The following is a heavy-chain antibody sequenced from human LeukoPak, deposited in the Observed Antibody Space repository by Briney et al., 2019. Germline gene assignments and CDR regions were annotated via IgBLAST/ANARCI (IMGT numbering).Heavy chain of an antibody. J-gene: IGHJ5*02. CDR2: IWSDGSNK. D-gene: IGHD2-2*01. CDR3: AREGVGKYAHGS. V-gene: IGHV3-33*08. Sequence: GGSLRLSCAASGFTFSNYVMHWVRQAPGKGLEWVAVIWSDGSNKNYADSVKGRFTISRDNLKNTLYLQMNSLRGEDTAVYFCAREGVGKYAHGSWGQGTLVTVSS. CDR1: GFTFSNYV.